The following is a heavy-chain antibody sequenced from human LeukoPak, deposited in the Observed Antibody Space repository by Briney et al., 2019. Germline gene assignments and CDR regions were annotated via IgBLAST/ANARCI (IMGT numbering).Heavy chain of an antibody. D-gene: IGHD3-9*01. CDR1: GDSVSSNSAA. Sequence: SQTLSLTCAISGDSVSSNSAAWNWIRQSPSRGLEWLGRTYYRSKWYNDYAVSVKSRITINPDTSKNQFSLQLNSVTPEDTAVYYCARGRQKVLRYFDWLLSLDYWGQGTLVTVSS. CDR3: ARGRQKVLRYFDWLLSLDY. V-gene: IGHV6-1*01. CDR2: TYYRSKWYN. J-gene: IGHJ4*02.